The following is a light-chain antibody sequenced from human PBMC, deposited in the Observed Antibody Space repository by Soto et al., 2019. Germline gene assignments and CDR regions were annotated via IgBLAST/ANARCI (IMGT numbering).Light chain of an antibody. Sequence: QSVLTQPASVSGSPGQSITISCTGTSSDVGSYNLVPWYQQHPGKAPKLMIYEGSKRPSGVSNRFSGSKSGNTASLTISGLQAEDEADYYCCSYAGSSTLVFGGGTKLTVL. CDR2: EGS. CDR3: CSYAGSSTLV. CDR1: SSDVGSYNL. V-gene: IGLV2-23*01. J-gene: IGLJ2*01.